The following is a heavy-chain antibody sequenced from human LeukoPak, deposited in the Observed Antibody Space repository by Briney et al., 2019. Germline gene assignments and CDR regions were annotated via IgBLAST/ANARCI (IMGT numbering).Heavy chain of an antibody. CDR3: AKDSPLSFPSGSYDY. D-gene: IGHD1-26*01. CDR1: GFPFSAYW. J-gene: IGHJ4*02. CDR2: IKEDGGDK. V-gene: IGHV3-7*03. Sequence: GGSLRLSCAASGFPFSAYWMRWVRQAPGKGPEWVASIKEDGGDKFYVDSVKGRFTISRDNSKNTLYLQMNSLRAEDTAVYYCAKDSPLSFPSGSYDYWGQGTLVTVSS.